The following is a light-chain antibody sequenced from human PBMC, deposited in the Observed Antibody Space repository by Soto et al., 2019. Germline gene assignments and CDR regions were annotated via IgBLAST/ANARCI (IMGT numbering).Light chain of an antibody. CDR2: AAS. V-gene: IGKV1-39*01. CDR1: QSISSY. J-gene: IGKJ2*01. Sequence: DILMTQSPSSLSASVGDRVTITCRASQSISSYLHWYQQKPGKAPKLLIYAASSLQSVVPSRFSGSGSGTDFTLTISILQPEDFATYYCQQSYSTPRTFGQGTKLEIK. CDR3: QQSYSTPRT.